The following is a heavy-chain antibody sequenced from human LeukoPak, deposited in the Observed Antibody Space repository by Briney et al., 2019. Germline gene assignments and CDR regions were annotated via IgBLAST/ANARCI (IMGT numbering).Heavy chain of an antibody. V-gene: IGHV2-5*01. D-gene: IGHD5-18*01. CDR1: GFSLSTSGVG. Sequence: SGPTLVKPTQTLTLTCTFSGFSLSTSGVGVGWIRQPPGKALEWLALIYWNDDKRYSPSLKSRLTITKDTSKNQVVLTMTNMDPVDTATCYCAHRREPGYSYGYFDYWGQGTLVTVSS. J-gene: IGHJ4*02. CDR2: IYWNDDK. CDR3: AHRREPGYSYGYFDY.